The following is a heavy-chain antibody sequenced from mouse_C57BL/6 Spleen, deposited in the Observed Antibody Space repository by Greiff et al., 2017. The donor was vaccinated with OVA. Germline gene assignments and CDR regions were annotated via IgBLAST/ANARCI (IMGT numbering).Heavy chain of an antibody. CDR3: ARTGGLRLDWYFDV. J-gene: IGHJ1*03. CDR1: GFSLTSYA. CDR2: IWTGGGT. V-gene: IGHV2-9-1*01. Sequence: QVQLQQSGPGLVAPSQSLSITCTVSGFSLTSYAISWVRQPPGKGLEWLGVIWTGGGTNYNSALKSRLSISKDNSKSQVFLKMNSQQTDDTARYYCARTGGLRLDWYFDVWGTGTTVTVSS. D-gene: IGHD2-4*01.